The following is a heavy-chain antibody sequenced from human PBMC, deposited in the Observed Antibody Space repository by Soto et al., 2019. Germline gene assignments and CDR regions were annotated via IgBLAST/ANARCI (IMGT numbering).Heavy chain of an antibody. J-gene: IGHJ3*02. CDR3: FSAYTTRPDAFDI. Sequence: PGESMKSSCKGXXXXFANYWIGWVRQMPGKGLEWMGMIFPGDSDTXXXXXXXXXXXXXXDKSXXSAYLQWRSLKASDTAMYYCFSAYTTRPDAFDIRGQGTMVIVSS. V-gene: IGHV5-51*01. D-gene: IGHD1-1*01. CDR2: IFPGDSDT. CDR1: XXXFANYW.